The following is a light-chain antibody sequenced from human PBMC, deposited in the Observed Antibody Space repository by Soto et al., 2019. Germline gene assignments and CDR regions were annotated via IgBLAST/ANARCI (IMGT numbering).Light chain of an antibody. Sequence: GDRVTITCRASQNIDDYLAWYQQKPGKAPRLLIYDASSLEGGVPSRFSGRGSGTEFTLTISGLQPDDFATYYCQQYNSSPYTFGQGTRLEI. V-gene: IGKV1-5*01. CDR3: QQYNSSPYT. J-gene: IGKJ5*01. CDR2: DAS. CDR1: QNIDDY.